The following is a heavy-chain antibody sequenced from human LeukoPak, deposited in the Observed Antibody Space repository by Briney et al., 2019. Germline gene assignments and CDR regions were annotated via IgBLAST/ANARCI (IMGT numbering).Heavy chain of an antibody. CDR2: IYHSGST. V-gene: IGHV4-30-2*01. Sequence: SETLSLTCAVSGGSISSGGYSWSWIRQPPGKGLEWIGYIYHSGSTYYNPSLKSRVTTSVDRSKNQFSLKLSSVTAADTAVYYCASGARDYYDSSGSRSWFDPWGQGTLVTVSS. CDR3: ASGARDYYDSSGSRSWFDP. CDR1: GGSISSGGYS. D-gene: IGHD3-22*01. J-gene: IGHJ5*02.